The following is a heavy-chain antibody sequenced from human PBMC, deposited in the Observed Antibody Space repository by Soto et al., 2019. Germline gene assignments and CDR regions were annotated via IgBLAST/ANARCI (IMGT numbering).Heavy chain of an antibody. Sequence: QVELVESGGGVVRPGKSLTVSCTGSGFVFGGFGMHWVRQTPGKGLEWLGMASYDGTYKYFADSVKGRFTISKDNGMNPVYLQMDNLTLEDTALYYCARGGDVLDYWGRGTLVTVSS. J-gene: IGHJ4*02. D-gene: IGHD3-16*01. CDR2: ASYDGTYK. V-gene: IGHV3-30*03. CDR1: GFVFGGFG. CDR3: ARGGDVLDY.